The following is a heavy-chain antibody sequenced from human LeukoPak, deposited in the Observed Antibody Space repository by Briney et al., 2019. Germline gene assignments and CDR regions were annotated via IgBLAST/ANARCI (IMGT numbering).Heavy chain of an antibody. J-gene: IGHJ2*01. D-gene: IGHD3-10*01. CDR2: IGTAGET. CDR3: ARARYYGSGNWYFDL. CDR1: GFTVSSYD. V-gene: IGHV3-13*01. Sequence: AGGSLRLSCAASGFTVSSYDMHWVRHATGKGLEWVSAIGTAGETYYPGSVKGRFTISRENAKNSLSLQMNSLRAGDTAVYYCARARYYGSGNWYFDLWGRGTLVTVSS.